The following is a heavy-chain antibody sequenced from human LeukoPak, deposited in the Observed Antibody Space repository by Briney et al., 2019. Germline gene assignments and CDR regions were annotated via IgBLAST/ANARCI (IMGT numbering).Heavy chain of an antibody. Sequence: GASVKVSCKASRYTFTTYAMNWVRQAPGQGLEWMGWINTDTGNPTYAQGFTGRFVFSLDTSVGTAYLQISSLKAEDTAVYYCARGTYGGNSGDTFDIWGQGTMVTVSS. CDR1: RYTFTTYA. V-gene: IGHV7-4-1*02. D-gene: IGHD4-23*01. J-gene: IGHJ3*02. CDR3: ARGTYGGNSGDTFDI. CDR2: INTDTGNP.